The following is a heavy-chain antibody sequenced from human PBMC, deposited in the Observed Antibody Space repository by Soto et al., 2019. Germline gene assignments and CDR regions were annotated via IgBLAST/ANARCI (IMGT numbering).Heavy chain of an antibody. D-gene: IGHD3-22*01. CDR1: GFTFSNYA. J-gene: IGHJ4*02. CDR3: AKELKDFHGSSGYYYY. Sequence: GGSLRLSCAASGFTFSNYAMSWVRLAPGKGLEWVSAISGSGGSTYYADSVKGRFTISRDNSKNTLYLQMNSLRAEDTAVYYCAKELKDFHGSSGYYYYWGQGTLVTVSS. CDR2: ISGSGGST. V-gene: IGHV3-23*01.